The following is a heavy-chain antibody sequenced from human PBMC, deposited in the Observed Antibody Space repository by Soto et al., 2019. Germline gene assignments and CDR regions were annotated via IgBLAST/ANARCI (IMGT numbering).Heavy chain of an antibody. V-gene: IGHV3-21*01. J-gene: IGHJ6*02. CDR2: ISSSSSYI. Sequence: GESLKISCAASGFTVSSYWMSWVRQAPEKGLEWVSSISSSSSYIYYADSVKGRFTISRDNAKNSLYLQMNSLRAEDTAVYYCARDVRGYLRAYGMDVWGQGTTVTVSS. D-gene: IGHD3-22*01. CDR3: ARDVRGYLRAYGMDV. CDR1: GFTVSSYW.